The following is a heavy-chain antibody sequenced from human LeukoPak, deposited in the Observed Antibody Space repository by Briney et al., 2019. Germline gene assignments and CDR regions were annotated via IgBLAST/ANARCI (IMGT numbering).Heavy chain of an antibody. CDR3: GRNNNNDY. V-gene: IGHV3-30*02. D-gene: IGHD2/OR15-2a*01. J-gene: IGHJ4*02. CDR2: ISYDGSTK. CDR1: GFTFSSHA. Sequence: GGSLRLSCAASGFTFSSHAMHWVRQAPGKGLEWVAFISYDGSTKTYADSVKGRFTTFRDISLHLQMNSLRAEDTAVYYCGRNNNNDYWGQGTLVTVSS.